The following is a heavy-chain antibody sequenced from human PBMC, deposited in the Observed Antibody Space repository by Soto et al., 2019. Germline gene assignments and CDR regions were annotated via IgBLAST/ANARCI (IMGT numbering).Heavy chain of an antibody. V-gene: IGHV4-61*05. CDR2: IYYSGST. CDR3: ARGKDYYFDF. J-gene: IGHJ4*02. CDR1: GDSISTSFYY. Sequence: PSETLSLTCIFSGDSISTSFYYLGWIRQPPGKGLEWIGYIYYSGSTSYNPSLKSRVTISIDTSKNQFSLKLSSVTAADTAVYYCARGKDYYFDFWGQGALVTVSS.